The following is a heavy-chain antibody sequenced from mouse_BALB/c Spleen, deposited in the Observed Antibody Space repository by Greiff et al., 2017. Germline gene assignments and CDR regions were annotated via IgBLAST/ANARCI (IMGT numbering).Heavy chain of an antibody. V-gene: IGHV1-5*01. CDR2: IYPGNSDT. D-gene: IGHD1-1*01. J-gene: IGHJ2*01. CDR3: TRERDYYGSSFDY. Sequence: EVQLQESGTVLARPGASVKMSCKASGYTFTSYWMHWVKQRPGQGLEWIGAIYPGNSDTSYNQKFKGKAKLTAVTSTSTAYMELSSLTNEDSAVYYCTRERDYYGSSFDYWGQGTTLTVSS. CDR1: GYTFTSYW.